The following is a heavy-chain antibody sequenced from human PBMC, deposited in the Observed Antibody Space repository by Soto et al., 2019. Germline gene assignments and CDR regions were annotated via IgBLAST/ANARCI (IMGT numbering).Heavy chain of an antibody. CDR1: EFTFIDAW. CDR2: IKSKTDGGTT. V-gene: IGHV3-15*01. CDR3: VRHFYYDSSGYPERLY. J-gene: IGHJ4*02. D-gene: IGHD3-22*01. Sequence: PGGSLRLSCAASEFTFIDAWMSWIRQAPGKGLEWVGRIKSKTDGGTTDYAAPVKGRFTISRDDSKNTLYLEMINLRADDTAVDSCVRHFYYDSSGYPERLYWGQGTLVPVSS.